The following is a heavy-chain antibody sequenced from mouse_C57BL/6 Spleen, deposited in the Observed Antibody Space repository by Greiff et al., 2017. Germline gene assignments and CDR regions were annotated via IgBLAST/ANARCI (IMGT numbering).Heavy chain of an antibody. V-gene: IGHV14-3*01. D-gene: IGHD1-1*01. CDR2: IDPANGNT. J-gene: IGHJ1*03. CDR3: ARDYGSSYGYFEV. Sequence: EVQLQQSVAELVRPGASVKLSCTASGFNIKNTYMHWVKQRPEQGLEWIGRIDPANGNTKYAPKFPGKATITADTSSNTAYLQLSSLTSEDTASYYCARDYGSSYGYFEVWGTGTTVTVSS. CDR1: GFNIKNTY.